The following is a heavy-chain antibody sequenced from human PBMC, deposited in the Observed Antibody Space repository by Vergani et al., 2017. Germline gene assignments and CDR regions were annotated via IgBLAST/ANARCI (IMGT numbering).Heavy chain of an antibody. J-gene: IGHJ4*02. D-gene: IGHD7-27*01. Sequence: QVQLQQWGAGLLKPSETLSLTCAVYGGYFSGYYWSWIRQPPGKGLEWIGEINHSGSTNDNQSLKSRVTISGDTSKNKFSLKRSSVTAADTAVYYCARANWVFDYWGQGTLVTVSS. CDR2: INHSGST. CDR1: GGYFSGYY. CDR3: ARANWVFDY. V-gene: IGHV4-34*01.